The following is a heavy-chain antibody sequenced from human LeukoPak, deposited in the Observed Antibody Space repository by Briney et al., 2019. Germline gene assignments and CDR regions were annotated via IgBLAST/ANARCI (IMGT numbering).Heavy chain of an antibody. V-gene: IGHV4-30-2*01. D-gene: IGHD1-26*01. J-gene: IGHJ3*01. CDR3: ARDRAGLGLLDF. CDR1: GGPTSIGGYS. CDR2: IFQSGSP. Sequence: SETLSLTPAVSGGPTSIGGYSWTSIRQPPGNCLEWIVYIFQSGSPSYNPSLRSRVTISVDTSRNHFSLELISVTAADTAMYYCARDRAGLGLLDFWGQGTMVTVSS.